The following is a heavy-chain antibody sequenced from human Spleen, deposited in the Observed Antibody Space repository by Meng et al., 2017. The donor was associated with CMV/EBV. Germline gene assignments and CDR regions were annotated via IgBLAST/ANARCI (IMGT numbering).Heavy chain of an antibody. Sequence: ASVKVSCKASGYTFTDDYIHWVRQAPGQGLEWMGWINPNSGGTNYAQKFHDRVTMTRDTSISTAYMELSRLRSDDTAVYYCARGYCSGGSCFEVDPWGQGTLVTVSS. CDR1: GYTFTDDY. CDR2: INPNSGGT. CDR3: ARGYCSGGSCFEVDP. J-gene: IGHJ5*02. V-gene: IGHV1-2*02. D-gene: IGHD2-15*01.